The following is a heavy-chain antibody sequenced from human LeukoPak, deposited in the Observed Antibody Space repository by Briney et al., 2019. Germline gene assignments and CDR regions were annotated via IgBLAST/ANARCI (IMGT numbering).Heavy chain of an antibody. Sequence: GGSLRLSCAASGFTFSSYVMHWVRQAPGKGLEWVAVIAYDGSNKYYADSVKGRFTISRDNSKNTLYLQMNSLRAEDTAMYYCAKDTAFYGSGGLSYWGQGTLVTVSS. CDR3: AKDTAFYGSGGLSY. CDR2: IAYDGSNK. CDR1: GFTFSSYV. V-gene: IGHV3-30*18. J-gene: IGHJ4*02. D-gene: IGHD3-10*01.